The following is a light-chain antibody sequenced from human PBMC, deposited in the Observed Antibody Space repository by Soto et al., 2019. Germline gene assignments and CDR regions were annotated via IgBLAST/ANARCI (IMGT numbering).Light chain of an antibody. J-gene: IGLJ1*01. CDR3: AVWDDSLNGYV. CDR2: SNN. Sequence: QSVLTQPPSASGTPGQRVTISCSGSSSNIGSNTVNWYQHLPRAAPKLLIQSNNQRPSGVPDRFSGSQSGTSASLARSGLQSEDEADYYCAVWDDSLNGYVFGTGTKLTVL. CDR1: SSNIGSNT. V-gene: IGLV1-44*01.